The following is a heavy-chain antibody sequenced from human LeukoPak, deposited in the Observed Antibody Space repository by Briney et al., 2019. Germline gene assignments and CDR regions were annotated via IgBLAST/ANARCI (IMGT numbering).Heavy chain of an antibody. J-gene: IGHJ4*02. CDR3: AKGSAAAGYSYGNDS. CDR1: GFTFSSCA. CDR2: ISGSGGTT. Sequence: PGGSLRLSCAASGFTFSSCAMSWGRHAPGKGLEWVSGISGSGGTTYYADSVKGRITISRDNSKNTVYLQMNSLRAEDTAVCYCAKGSAAAGYSYGNDSWGQGTLVTVSS. D-gene: IGHD5-18*01. V-gene: IGHV3-23*01.